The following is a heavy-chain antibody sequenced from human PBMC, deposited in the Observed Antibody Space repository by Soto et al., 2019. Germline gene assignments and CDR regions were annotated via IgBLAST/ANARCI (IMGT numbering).Heavy chain of an antibody. CDR3: AASAVPALIIVVGQAASSEVRFDP. V-gene: IGHV1-8*01. CDR2: MNPNGGNT. CDR1: GYTFTSYD. D-gene: IGHD2-2*01. J-gene: IGHJ5*02. Sequence: ASVKVSCKASGYTFTSYDINWVRQTTGQGIEWMGWMNPNGGNTGYAQKFKGRVTMTRYTSISTAYMELSSLRYEDTDVYYGAASAVPALIIVVGQAASSEVRFDPWGQGTLVTVSS.